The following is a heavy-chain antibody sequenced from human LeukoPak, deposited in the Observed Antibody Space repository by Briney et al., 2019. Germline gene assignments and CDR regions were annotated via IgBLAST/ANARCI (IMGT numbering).Heavy chain of an antibody. J-gene: IGHJ4*02. V-gene: IGHV4-34*01. Sequence: SETLSLTCAVYGGSFSGYYWSWIRQPPGKGLEWIGEINHSGSTNYNPSLKSRVTISVDTSKNQFSLKLSSVTAADTAVYYCARQVGYGDDYWGQGTLVTVSS. CDR3: ARQVGYGDDY. CDR1: GGSFSGYY. D-gene: IGHD3-10*01. CDR2: INHSGST.